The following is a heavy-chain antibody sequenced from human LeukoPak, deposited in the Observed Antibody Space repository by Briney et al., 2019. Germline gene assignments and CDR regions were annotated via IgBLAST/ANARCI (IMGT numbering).Heavy chain of an antibody. CDR1: GFTFSSYG. Sequence: GGSLRLSCAASGFTFSSYGMHWVRQAPGKGLEWVAFIRYDGSNKYYADSVKGRFTISRDNSKNTLYLQMNSLRAEDTAVYYCAKVGSTSCYGLCYYYYMDVWGKGTTVTVSS. D-gene: IGHD2-2*01. CDR3: AKVGSTSCYGLCYYYYMDV. V-gene: IGHV3-30*02. J-gene: IGHJ6*03. CDR2: IRYDGSNK.